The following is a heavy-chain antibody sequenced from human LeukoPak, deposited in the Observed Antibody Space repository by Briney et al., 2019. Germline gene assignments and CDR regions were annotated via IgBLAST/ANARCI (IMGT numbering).Heavy chain of an antibody. D-gene: IGHD3-16*01. CDR2: ISYDGSQK. V-gene: IGHV3-30-3*01. CDR1: GFTFSSYA. J-gene: IGHJ4*02. Sequence: GGSLRLSCAASGFTFSSYAMHWVRQAPGKGPQWVAVISYDGSQKYYADSVKGRFTISRDNSKNTLYLQMNRLRAEDTAVYYCASLLIPDIDYWGQGTLVTVSS. CDR3: ASLLIPDIDY.